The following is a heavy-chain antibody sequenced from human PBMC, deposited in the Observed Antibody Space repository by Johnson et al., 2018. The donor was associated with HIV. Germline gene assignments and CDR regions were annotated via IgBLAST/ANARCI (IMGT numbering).Heavy chain of an antibody. CDR2: IRYDGSNK. CDR3: ARVRDGRENAFNI. CDR1: GFTFSSYA. D-gene: IGHD1-26*01. V-gene: IGHV3-30*02. Sequence: VQLVESGGGLVQPGGSLRFSCAVSGFTFSSYAMSWVRQAPGKGLEWVAFIRYDGSNKYYADSVKGRFTISRDNSKNTVSLQMNSPRVEDTAVYYCARVRDGRENAFNIWGQGTMVTVS. J-gene: IGHJ3*02.